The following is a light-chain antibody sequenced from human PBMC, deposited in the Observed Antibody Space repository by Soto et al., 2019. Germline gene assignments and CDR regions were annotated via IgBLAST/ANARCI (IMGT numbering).Light chain of an antibody. CDR3: QQYNSYPVA. CDR1: QDISNH. J-gene: IGKJ4*01. Sequence: DIQMTQSPSSLSASVGDRVTITCRASQDISNHLAWFQQKPGKAPKSLISAASSLQSGVPSKFSGSGSGTDVTLTFSSLQPEDFATYYCQQYNSYPVAFGGGTKVEIK. V-gene: IGKV1-16*02. CDR2: AAS.